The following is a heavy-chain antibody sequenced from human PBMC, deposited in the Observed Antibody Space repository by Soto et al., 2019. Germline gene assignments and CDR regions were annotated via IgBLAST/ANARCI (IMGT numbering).Heavy chain of an antibody. CDR2: INHSGST. D-gene: IGHD3-3*01. CDR3: ARDTYYDFWSGYYTELDY. Sequence: PSETLSLTCAVYGGSFSGYYWSWIRQPPGKGLEWIGEINHSGSTNYNPSLKSRVTISVDTSKNQFSLKLSSVTAADTAVYYCARDTYYDFWSGYYTELDYWGQGTLVTVSS. CDR1: GGSFSGYY. J-gene: IGHJ4*02. V-gene: IGHV4-34*01.